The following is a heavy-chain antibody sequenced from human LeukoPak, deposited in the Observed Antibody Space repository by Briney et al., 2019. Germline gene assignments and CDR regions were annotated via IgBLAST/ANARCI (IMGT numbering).Heavy chain of an antibody. CDR3: ARAYGSYYGY. CDR2: IHYSGST. J-gene: IGHJ4*02. CDR1: GYSISSGYY. V-gene: IGHV4-61*01. Sequence: SETLSLTCTVSGYSISSGYYWGWIRQPPGKGLEWIGYIHYSGSTNYNPSLKSRVTISVDTSKNQFSLKLSSVTAADTAVYYCARAYGSYYGYWGQGTLVTVSS. D-gene: IGHD1-26*01.